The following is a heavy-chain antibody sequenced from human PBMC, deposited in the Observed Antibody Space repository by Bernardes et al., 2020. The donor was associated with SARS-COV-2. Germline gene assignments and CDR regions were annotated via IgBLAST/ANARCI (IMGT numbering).Heavy chain of an antibody. CDR2: INEYGTTT. V-gene: IGHV3-74*01. CDR3: ARDVAGREDF. D-gene: IGHD1-26*01. Sequence: GGSLRLSCAASGFTFSNHLFSWFRQAPGKGLEWVSRINEYGTTTNYADSVKGRFTISRDNARNTLYLQMSSLRAEDTAVYYCARDVAGREDFWGQGTLVTVSS. CDR1: GFTFSNHL. J-gene: IGHJ4*02.